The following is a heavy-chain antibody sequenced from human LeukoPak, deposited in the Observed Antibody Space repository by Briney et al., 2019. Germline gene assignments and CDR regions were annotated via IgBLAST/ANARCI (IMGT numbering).Heavy chain of an antibody. Sequence: PGGSLRLSCTASGFTFGGYAMTWVRQAPGKGLEWVSSISGGSEDSYYADSVKGRFTISRDNSRSTLYLQMNSLRADDTAVYYCGRTIAQYSNSWLYYFYGLDVWGQGTTVTVS. CDR2: ISGGSEDS. V-gene: IGHV3-23*01. D-gene: IGHD6-13*01. CDR3: GRTIAQYSNSWLYYFYGLDV. J-gene: IGHJ6*02. CDR1: GFTFGGYA.